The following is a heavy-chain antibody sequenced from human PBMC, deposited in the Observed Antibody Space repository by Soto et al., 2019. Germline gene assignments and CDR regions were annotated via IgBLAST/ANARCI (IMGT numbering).Heavy chain of an antibody. D-gene: IGHD1-20*01. V-gene: IGHV2-70*13. J-gene: IGHJ6*02. CDR2: IERDDDDK. CDR3: ARSIRGPRRFNGMDV. Sequence: GSGPTLVHPTETLTLTCTFSGFSLTSPGMCVSWIRQSPGKALEWLALIERDDDDKYYSTSLKTRLTISKDTRKNQVVLTMANMEPADTATYYCARSIRGPRRFNGMDVWGQGTTVTVSS. CDR1: GFSLTSPGMC.